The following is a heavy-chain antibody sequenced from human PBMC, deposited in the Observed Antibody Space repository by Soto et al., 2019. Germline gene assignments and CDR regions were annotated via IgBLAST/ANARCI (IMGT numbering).Heavy chain of an antibody. CDR3: TTGAPLRSYYGMDV. J-gene: IGHJ6*02. V-gene: IGHV3-15*07. D-gene: IGHD4-17*01. CDR2: IKSKTDGGTT. CDR1: GFTFSNAW. Sequence: GGSLRLSCAASGFTFSNAWMNWVRQAPGKGLEWVGRIKSKTDGGTTDYAAPVKGRFTISRDDSKNTLYLQMNSLKTEDTAVYYCTTGAPLRSYYGMDVWGQGTTVTVSS.